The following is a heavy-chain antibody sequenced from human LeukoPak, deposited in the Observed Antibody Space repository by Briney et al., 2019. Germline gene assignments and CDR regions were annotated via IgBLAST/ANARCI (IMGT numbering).Heavy chain of an antibody. CDR3: ARGRDRSKAGDL. D-gene: IGHD5-24*01. CDR1: GGSCDDYY. CDR2: IHPHGII. Sequence: SETLSLTCDVSGGSCDDYYCSWIRQPAGKGLEWIGEIHPHGIIYYNSSLMSRVTISIDTSKTQFSLRLTSVTAADTAFYYCARGRDRSKAGDLWGQGIPVTVSS. J-gene: IGHJ5*02. V-gene: IGHV4-34*01.